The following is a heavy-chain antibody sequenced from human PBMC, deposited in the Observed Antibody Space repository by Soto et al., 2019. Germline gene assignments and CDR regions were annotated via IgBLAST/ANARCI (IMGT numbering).Heavy chain of an antibody. Sequence: EVQLVESGGGLVQPGGSLRLSCAASGFTFSSYWMHWVRQAPGKGLVWVSRIKSDGSDTSYADSVKGRFTISRDNAKNTLYLQMSSLRAEATAVYASVMVAYGDVGGWGQGTLVTVSS. CDR2: IKSDGSDT. J-gene: IGHJ4*02. V-gene: IGHV3-74*01. CDR3: VMVAYGDVGG. D-gene: IGHD4-17*01. CDR1: GFTFSSYW.